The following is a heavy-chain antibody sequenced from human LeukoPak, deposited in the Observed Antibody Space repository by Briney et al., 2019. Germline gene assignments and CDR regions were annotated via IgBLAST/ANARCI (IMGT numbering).Heavy chain of an antibody. J-gene: IGHJ4*02. CDR3: ASTDQFPFSFDY. Sequence: SVKVSCKASGGTFSSYAISWVRQAPEQGLEWMGRIIPILGIANYAQKFQGRVTITADKSTSTAYMELSSLRSEDTAVYYCASTDQFPFSFDYWGQGTLVTVSS. CDR2: IIPILGIA. CDR1: GGTFSSYA. V-gene: IGHV1-69*04. D-gene: IGHD2-2*01.